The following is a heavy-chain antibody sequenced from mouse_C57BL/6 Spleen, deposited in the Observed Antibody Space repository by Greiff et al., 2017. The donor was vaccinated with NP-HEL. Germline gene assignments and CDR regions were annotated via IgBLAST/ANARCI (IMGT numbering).Heavy chain of an antibody. J-gene: IGHJ4*01. D-gene: IGHD2-2*01. CDR3: AKNGYDKDYYAMDY. CDR2: IWRGGST. Sequence: QVQLQQSGPGLVQPSQSLSITCTVSGFSLTSYGVHWVRQSPGKGLEWLGVIWRGGSTDYNAAFMSRLSITKDNSKSQVFFKMNSLQADDTAIYYCAKNGYDKDYYAMDYWGQGTSVTVSS. CDR1: GFSLTSYG. V-gene: IGHV2-5*01.